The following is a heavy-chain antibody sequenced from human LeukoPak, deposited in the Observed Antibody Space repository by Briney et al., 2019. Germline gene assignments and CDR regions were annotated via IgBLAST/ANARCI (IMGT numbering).Heavy chain of an antibody. V-gene: IGHV4-34*01. D-gene: IGHD3-10*01. CDR3: ARRYGSGSYYQRGNWFDP. CDR2: INHSGST. CDR1: GGSFSGYY. J-gene: IGHJ5*02. Sequence: SETLSLTCAGYGGSFSGYYWSWIRQPPGKGLEWIGEINHSGSTNYNPSLKSRVTISVDTSKNQFSLKLSSVTAADTAVYYCARRYGSGSYYQRGNWFDPWGQGTLVTVSS.